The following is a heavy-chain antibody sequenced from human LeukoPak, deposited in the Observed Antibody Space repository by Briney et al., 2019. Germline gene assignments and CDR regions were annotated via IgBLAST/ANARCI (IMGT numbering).Heavy chain of an antibody. D-gene: IGHD3-10*01. Sequence: SETLSLTCTVSGYSISSGYYWGWIRQPPGKGLEWIGSIHHSGSTYYNPSLKSRVTISVDTSKNQFSLKLSSVTAADTAVYYCARELGGDSGSYGAYYFDYWGQGTLVTVSS. CDR2: IHHSGST. CDR1: GYSISSGYY. V-gene: IGHV4-38-2*02. CDR3: ARELGGDSGSYGAYYFDY. J-gene: IGHJ4*02.